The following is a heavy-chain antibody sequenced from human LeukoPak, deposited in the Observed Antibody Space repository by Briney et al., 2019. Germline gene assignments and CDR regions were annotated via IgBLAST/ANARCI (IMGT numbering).Heavy chain of an antibody. D-gene: IGHD2-8*02. J-gene: IGHJ4*02. CDR1: GINFSNAW. CDR2: IYRSSNGETT. Sequence: GGSLRLSCAASGINFSNAWMTWVRQAPGKGLEWVGRIYRSSNGETTDYGAPVKGRFTMSRDDSKNTLYLQMNSLKTEDTAVYYCTTYCTGSCPFWGQGTLVTVSS. CDR3: TTYCTGSCPF. V-gene: IGHV3-15*01.